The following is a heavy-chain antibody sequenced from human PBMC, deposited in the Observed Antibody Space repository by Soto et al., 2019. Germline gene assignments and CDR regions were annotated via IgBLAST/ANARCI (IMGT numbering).Heavy chain of an antibody. CDR3: AKGSCSGGTCMLDY. CDR1: GFTFSDYA. J-gene: IGHJ4*02. CDR2: ISGGGGST. V-gene: IGHV3-23*01. Sequence: QPGGSLRLSCAASGFTFSDYATSWVRQSSGKGLEWVSAISGGGGSTYYVDSVKGRFTISRGNSKNTLYLQMNSLRTEDTALYYCAKGSCSGGTCMLDYWGQGTLVTVSS. D-gene: IGHD2-15*01.